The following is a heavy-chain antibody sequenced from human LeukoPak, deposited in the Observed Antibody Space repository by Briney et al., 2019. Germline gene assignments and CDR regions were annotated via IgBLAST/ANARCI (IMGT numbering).Heavy chain of an antibody. CDR3: ARDPIVVVVDYYYYGMDV. CDR2: ISSSSSTI. J-gene: IGHJ6*02. Sequence: GGSLRLSCAASGFTFSSYSMNWVRQAPGKGLEWVSYISSSSSTIYYADSVKGRFTISRDNAKNSLYLQMNSLRAEDTAVYYCARDPIVVVVDYYYYGMDVWGQGTTVTVSS. D-gene: IGHD2-15*01. CDR1: GFTFSSYS. V-gene: IGHV3-48*04.